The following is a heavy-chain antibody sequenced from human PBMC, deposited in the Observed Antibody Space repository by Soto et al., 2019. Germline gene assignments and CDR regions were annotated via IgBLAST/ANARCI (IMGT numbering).Heavy chain of an antibody. CDR1: GFTFNNYA. CDR2: ISGSDGST. J-gene: IGHJ6*01. V-gene: IGHV3-23*01. Sequence: EVQLLESGGGLVQPGGSLRLSCAASGFTFNNYAMTWVRQAPGKGLEWVSTISGSDGSTYYADSVKGRLTISRDNFKNALYLQMSSLRAEDTALYYCVKDWTGDTCPCMDVWGQGTTVTVSS. D-gene: IGHD2-8*02. CDR3: VKDWTGDTCPCMDV.